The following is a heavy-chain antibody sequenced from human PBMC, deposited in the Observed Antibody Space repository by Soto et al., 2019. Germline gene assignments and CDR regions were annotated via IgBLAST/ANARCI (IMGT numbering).Heavy chain of an antibody. Sequence: ASVKVSCKASGYTFTNYGFSWVRQAPGQGLEWMGWISAYNGNTKYAQKLQGRVTMTTDTSTSTAYMELRSLRSDDTAVYYCAGDLGVGMEDYWGQGTPVTVSS. J-gene: IGHJ4*02. CDR1: GYTFTNYG. D-gene: IGHD3-10*01. V-gene: IGHV1-18*01. CDR3: AGDLGVGMEDY. CDR2: ISAYNGNT.